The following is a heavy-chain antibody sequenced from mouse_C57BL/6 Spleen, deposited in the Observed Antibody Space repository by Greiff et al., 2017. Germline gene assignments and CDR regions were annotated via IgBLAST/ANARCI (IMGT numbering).Heavy chain of an antibody. J-gene: IGHJ2*01. V-gene: IGHV2-2*01. Sequence: VQLQQSGPGLVQPSQSLSISCTASGFSFTSYGVHWVRQSPGKGLEWLGVIWSGGSTDYYAAFISRLSISKDNSKSQVFFKMNSLQADDTAIYYCARSYYYGEGHFDYWGQGTTLTVSS. CDR3: ARSYYYGEGHFDY. CDR1: GFSFTSYG. D-gene: IGHD1-1*01. CDR2: IWSGGST.